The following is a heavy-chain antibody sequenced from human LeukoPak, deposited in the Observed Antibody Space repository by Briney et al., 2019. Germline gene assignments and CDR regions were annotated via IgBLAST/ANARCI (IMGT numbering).Heavy chain of an antibody. CDR3: ARQRFGDVHAFDV. Sequence: ASVKVSCKASGYTFTSYGINWVRQAPGQGLEWMALITVYNNKTDYAQKFEGRVTVTTDTSTSTAYMELRSLTSDDTAVYYCARQRFGDVHAFDVWGQGTVVSVS. V-gene: IGHV1-18*01. CDR2: ITVYNNKT. J-gene: IGHJ3*01. D-gene: IGHD3-10*01. CDR1: GYTFTSYG.